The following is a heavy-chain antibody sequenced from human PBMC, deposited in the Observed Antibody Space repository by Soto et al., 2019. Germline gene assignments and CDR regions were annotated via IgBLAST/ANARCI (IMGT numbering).Heavy chain of an antibody. V-gene: IGHV4-39*01. J-gene: IGHJ4*02. CDR2: IYYSGST. Sequence: SETLSLTCTVSGASISSSSYSWGWIRKPPGKGLEWIGSIYYSGSTYYNPSLKSRVTISVDTSKNQFSLKLSSVTAADTAVYYCAGTYDFWSGYQTHSDYWGQGTLVTVSS. CDR1: GASISSSSYS. CDR3: AGTYDFWSGYQTHSDY. D-gene: IGHD3-3*01.